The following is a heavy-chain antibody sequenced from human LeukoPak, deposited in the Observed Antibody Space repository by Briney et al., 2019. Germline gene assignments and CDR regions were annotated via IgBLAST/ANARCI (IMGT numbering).Heavy chain of an antibody. D-gene: IGHD2-21*02. V-gene: IGHV3-74*01. CDR3: ARGGGDHAFDV. CDR1: GFTFSSYW. J-gene: IGHJ3*01. CDR2: IDSDGSST. Sequence: PGGSLRLSCAASGFTFSSYWMHWVRQAPGKGLVWVARIDSDGSSTIYADSVKGRLTISRDNAQNTLYLQMDSLRAEDTAVYYCARGGGDHAFDVWGQGTMVTVSS.